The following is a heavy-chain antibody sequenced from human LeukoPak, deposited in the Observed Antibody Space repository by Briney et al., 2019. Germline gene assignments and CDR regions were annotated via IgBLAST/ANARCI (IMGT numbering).Heavy chain of an antibody. CDR3: ARDRRFGELLEGDFDY. D-gene: IGHD3-10*01. CDR1: GFTFDDYG. CDR2: INWNGGST. J-gene: IGHJ4*02. V-gene: IGHV3-20*04. Sequence: GGSLRLSCAASGFTFDDYGMSWVRQAPGKGLEWVSGINWNGGSTGYADSVKGRFTISRDNAKNSLYLQMNSLRAEDTALYYCARDRRFGELLEGDFDYWGQGTLVTVSS.